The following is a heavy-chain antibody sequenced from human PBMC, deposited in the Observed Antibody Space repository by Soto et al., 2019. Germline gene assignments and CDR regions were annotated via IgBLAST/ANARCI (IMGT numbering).Heavy chain of an antibody. J-gene: IGHJ4*02. V-gene: IGHV3-48*01. CDR3: ENNPGELVADEDN. CDR2: ISSSSSTI. D-gene: IGHD2-8*02. CDR1: GFTFSSYS. Sequence: PGGSLRLSCAASGFTFSSYSMNWVRQAPGKGLEWVSYISSSSSTIYYADSVKGRFTISRDNAKNSLYLQMNSLRSEDTAVYYLENNPGELVADEDNWGQGTMVTVSS.